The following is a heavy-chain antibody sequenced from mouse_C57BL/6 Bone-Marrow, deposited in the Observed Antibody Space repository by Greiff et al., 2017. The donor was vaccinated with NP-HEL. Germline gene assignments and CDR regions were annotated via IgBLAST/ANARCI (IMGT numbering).Heavy chain of an antibody. D-gene: IGHD4-1*01. V-gene: IGHV1-19*01. Sequence: EVQLQQSGPVLVKPGASVKMSCKASGYTFTDYYMNWVKQSHGKSLEWIGVINPYNGGTSYNQKFKGKATLTVDKSSSTAYMELNSLTSEDSAVYYCARRGLGPLDYWGQGTTLTVSS. CDR2: INPYNGGT. CDR3: ARRGLGPLDY. J-gene: IGHJ2*01. CDR1: GYTFTDYY.